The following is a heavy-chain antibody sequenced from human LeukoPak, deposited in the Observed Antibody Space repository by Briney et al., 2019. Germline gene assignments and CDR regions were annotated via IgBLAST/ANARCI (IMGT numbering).Heavy chain of an antibody. J-gene: IGHJ4*02. CDR3: ASRGSNSGSY. D-gene: IGHD1-26*01. CDR1: GFTFSSYA. Sequence: GGSLRLSCAASGFTFSSYAMHWVRQAPGKGLEWVAVISYDGSNKYYADSVKGRFTISRDNSKNTLYLQMNSLGAEDTAVYYCASRGSNSGSYWGQGTLVTVSS. CDR2: ISYDGSNK. V-gene: IGHV3-30-3*01.